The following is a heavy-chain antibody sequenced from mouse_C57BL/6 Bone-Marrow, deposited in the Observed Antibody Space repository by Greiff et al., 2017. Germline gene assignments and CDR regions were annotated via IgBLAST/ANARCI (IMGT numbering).Heavy chain of an antibody. V-gene: IGHV5-15*01. J-gene: IGHJ2*01. Sequence: DVMLVESGGGLVQPGGSLKLSCAASGFTFSDYGMAWVRQAPRQGPEWVAFISNLAYSIYYADTVTGRFTIARENATNTLYMEMSSLRSEDTAMYYCARGDYGSSYGYFDYWGQGTTLTVSS. CDR3: ARGDYGSSYGYFDY. D-gene: IGHD1-1*01. CDR2: ISNLAYSI. CDR1: GFTFSDYG.